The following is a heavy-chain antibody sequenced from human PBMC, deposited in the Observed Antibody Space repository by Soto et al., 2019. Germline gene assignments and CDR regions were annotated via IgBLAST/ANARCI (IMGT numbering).Heavy chain of an antibody. CDR2: IGNTGDYI. CDR3: AKEGGYCISSTCTRWVES. CDR1: GFAFSNYA. J-gene: IGHJ4*02. Sequence: TGGSLRLSCAASGFAFSNYAMSWVRQAPGKGLEWVSSIGNTGDYIYHADSVKGRFTLSRDNSKNNLFLQLHSLRAEDTALYYYAKEGGYCISSTCTRWVESWGQGTLVTVSS. D-gene: IGHD2-2*01. V-gene: IGHV3-23*01.